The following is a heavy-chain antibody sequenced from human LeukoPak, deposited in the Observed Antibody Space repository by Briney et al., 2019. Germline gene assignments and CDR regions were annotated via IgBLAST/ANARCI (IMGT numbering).Heavy chain of an antibody. Sequence: NASETLSLACTVSGGSISGYYWTWTRQPPGKGLEWIGQIHYSGKADYNPSLRSRITISVDTSKDQMFLKLSSLTAADTAVYYCARFGVDYAMGVWGQGTTVTVSS. CDR2: IHYSGKA. D-gene: IGHD3-16*01. CDR1: GGSISGYY. CDR3: ARFGVDYAMGV. V-gene: IGHV4-59*01. J-gene: IGHJ6*02.